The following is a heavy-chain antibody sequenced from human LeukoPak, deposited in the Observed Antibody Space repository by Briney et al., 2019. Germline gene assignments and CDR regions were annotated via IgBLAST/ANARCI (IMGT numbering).Heavy chain of an antibody. Sequence: AAVKVSCTASGYTFTSYAMHWVRQAPGQGLEWMGWINAGKGNTKYSQKFQGRVTITRDTSASTAYMELSSLRSEDTAVYYCARDVRVRYFDWLFVYWGQGTLVTVSS. CDR2: INAGKGNT. J-gene: IGHJ4*02. V-gene: IGHV1-3*01. D-gene: IGHD3-9*01. CDR1: GYTFTSYA. CDR3: ARDVRVRYFDWLFVY.